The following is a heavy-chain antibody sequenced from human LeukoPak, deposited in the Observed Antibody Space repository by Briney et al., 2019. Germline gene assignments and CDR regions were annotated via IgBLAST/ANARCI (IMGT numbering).Heavy chain of an antibody. CDR3: ARDWKYKVDY. CDR2: ITSSGSAI. J-gene: IGHJ4*02. D-gene: IGHD1-7*01. V-gene: IGHV3-21*01. CDR1: GFTFSTYS. Sequence: GGSLRLPCAASGFTFSTYSMNWVRQAPGKGLEWVSSITSSGSAIYYADSVKGRFTISRDNAKNSLYPQMNSLRAEDTAVYYCARDWKYKVDYWGQGTLVTVSS.